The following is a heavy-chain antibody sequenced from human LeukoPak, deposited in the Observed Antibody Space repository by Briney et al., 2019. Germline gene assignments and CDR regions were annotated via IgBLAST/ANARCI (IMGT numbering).Heavy chain of an antibody. CDR2: IAWNSGNT. CDR1: GFNFDNYA. CDR3: AYDMNSYGARSSYNPWGPFDS. J-gene: IGHJ4*02. V-gene: IGHV3-9*01. Sequence: SGGSVRLSCSASGFNFDNYAMHWVRQAPGKGLEWVSDIAWNSGNTDFADSVKGRFTISRDNAENSLYLQINSMTPADTAFYFCAYDMNSYGARSSYNPWGPFDSWGQGTLVTVSS. D-gene: IGHD3-10*01.